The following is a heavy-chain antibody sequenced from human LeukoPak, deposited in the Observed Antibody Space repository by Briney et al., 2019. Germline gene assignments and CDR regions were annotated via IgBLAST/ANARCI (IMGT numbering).Heavy chain of an antibody. CDR3: ARLAGAGSSGFDY. CDR2: ISSSSSYM. CDR1: GFSFSTST. J-gene: IGHJ4*02. V-gene: IGHV3-21*01. Sequence: PGGSLRLSCAASGFSFSTSTMNWVRQAPGKGLEWVSSISSSSSYMKYAESVRGRFTISRDNAKNSLYLHMSSLRAEDTAVYYCARLAGAGSSGFDYWGQGTLVTVSS. D-gene: IGHD1-26*01.